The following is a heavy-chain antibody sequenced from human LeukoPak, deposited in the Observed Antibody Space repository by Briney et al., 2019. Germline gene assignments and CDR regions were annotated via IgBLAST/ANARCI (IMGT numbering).Heavy chain of an antibody. CDR3: ATTYEGAGMDV. D-gene: IGHD5-12*01. V-gene: IGHV5-51*01. Sequence: GESLKISCKGSGYSFTTYWIGWVRQMPGKGLECLGVIYPGDSDTRYSPSFQGQVTISADKSISTAYLQWSSLKASDTAMYYCATTYEGAGMDVWGQGTTVTVSS. CDR2: IYPGDSDT. CDR1: GYSFTTYW. J-gene: IGHJ6*02.